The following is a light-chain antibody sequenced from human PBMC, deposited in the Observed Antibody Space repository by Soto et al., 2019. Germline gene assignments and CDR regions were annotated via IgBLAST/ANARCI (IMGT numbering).Light chain of an antibody. CDR2: DVS. CDR1: SSDVGGYNY. Sequence: QSVLTQPASVCGSPGQSITISCTGTSSDVGGYNYVSWYQQHPGKAPKFMIYDVSNRPSGVSNRCSGSKSGNTASLTISGLQAEDEADYYCCSYTTINTRQIAFGTGTKLTVL. J-gene: IGLJ1*01. CDR3: CSYTTINTRQIA. V-gene: IGLV2-14*01.